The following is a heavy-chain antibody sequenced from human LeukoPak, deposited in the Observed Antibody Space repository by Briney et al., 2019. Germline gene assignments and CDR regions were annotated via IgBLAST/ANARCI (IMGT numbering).Heavy chain of an antibody. D-gene: IGHD1-26*01. CDR1: GYTFTGYY. J-gene: IGHJ4*02. CDR2: INPNSGGT. Sequence: GASVKVSCTASGYTFTGYYTHWVRQAPGQGLEWMGWINPNSGGTNYAQKFQGRVTMTRDTSISTAYMELSRLRSDDTAVYYCARAFQIVGATDFDYWGQGTLVTVSS. CDR3: ARAFQIVGATDFDY. V-gene: IGHV1-2*02.